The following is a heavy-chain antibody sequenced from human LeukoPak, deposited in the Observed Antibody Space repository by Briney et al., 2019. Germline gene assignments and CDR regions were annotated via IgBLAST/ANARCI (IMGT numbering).Heavy chain of an antibody. CDR1: GGSISSYY. Sequence: SETLSLTCTVSGGSISSYYWTWVRQPAGKGLEWIGRIYTSGSTNYSPSLKSRLTISVDTSKKQFSLRLSAVTAADTAVYYCARLPGAGYCSSTSCYALGAFDVWGRGTLVTVSS. CDR2: IYTSGST. D-gene: IGHD2-2*01. J-gene: IGHJ3*01. V-gene: IGHV4-4*07. CDR3: ARLPGAGYCSSTSCYALGAFDV.